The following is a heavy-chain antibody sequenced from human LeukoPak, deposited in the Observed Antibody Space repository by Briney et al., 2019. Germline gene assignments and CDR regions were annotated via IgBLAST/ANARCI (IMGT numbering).Heavy chain of an antibody. D-gene: IGHD4-23*01. V-gene: IGHV1-46*01. J-gene: IGHJ5*02. CDR3: ASTTVVTPGWFDP. CDR1: GYTFTSYY. Sequence: ASVKVSCKASGYTFTSYYMHWVRQAPGQGLEWMGIINPSGGSTSYAQKFQGRVTMTRDTSTSTVYMELSSLRSEDTAVYYRASTTVVTPGWFDPWGQGTLVTVSS. CDR2: INPSGGST.